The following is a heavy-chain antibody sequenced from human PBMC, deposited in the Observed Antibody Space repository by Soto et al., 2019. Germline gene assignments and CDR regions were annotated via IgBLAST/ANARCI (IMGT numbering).Heavy chain of an antibody. CDR1: GYTLTNYG. V-gene: IGHV1-18*01. Sequence: ASVKVSCKASGYTLTNYGISWVRQAPGQGLEWMGWISVYNGNTDHAQKFQGRVTMTTDTSTSTAYMELRSLRSDDTAVYYCARDNLDFWSLYPLAFDYWGQGALVTVSS. CDR3: ARDNLDFWSLYPLAFDY. D-gene: IGHD3-3*01. J-gene: IGHJ4*02. CDR2: ISVYNGNT.